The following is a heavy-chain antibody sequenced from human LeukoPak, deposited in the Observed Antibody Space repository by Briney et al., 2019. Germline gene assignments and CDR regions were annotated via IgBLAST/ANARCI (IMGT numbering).Heavy chain of an antibody. D-gene: IGHD5-24*01. CDR3: ARIWDGYNSVADC. V-gene: IGHV3-21*01. J-gene: IGHJ4*02. CDR2: ISSSSTYI. Sequence: GGSLRLSCAASGFTFNSFSMTWVRQAPGKGLEWVSSISSSSTYIHYADSVKGRFTISRDNAKNSLYLQMNSLRAEDTAVYYCARIWDGYNSVADCWGQGTLVTVSS. CDR1: GFTFNSFS.